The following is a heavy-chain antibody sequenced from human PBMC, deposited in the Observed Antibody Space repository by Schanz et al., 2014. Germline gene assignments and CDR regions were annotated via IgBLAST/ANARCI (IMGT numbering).Heavy chain of an antibody. CDR3: VRDAGWAFGDYHGMDV. CDR1: GYTFTSYG. V-gene: IGHV1-18*01. J-gene: IGHJ6*02. D-gene: IGHD3-10*01. CDR2: ISAYNGHT. Sequence: QGQLVRSGAEVKKPGASVKVSCKASGYTFTSYGITWVRQAPGQGLEWMGWISAYNGHTTYAQKFQGRVTMTTDTSTSTAYMELRSLISDDTAVYYCVRDAGWAFGDYHGMDVWGQGTSVTVSS.